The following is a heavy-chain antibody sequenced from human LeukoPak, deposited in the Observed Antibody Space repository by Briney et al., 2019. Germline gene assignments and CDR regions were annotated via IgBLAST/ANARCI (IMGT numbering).Heavy chain of an antibody. J-gene: IGHJ1*01. Sequence: PSETLSLTCAVSGYSISSGYYWGWIRQPPGKGLEWIGSIYHSGSTYYNPSLKSRVTISVDTSKNQFSLKLSSVTAADTAVYYCARGEGGVVVPAAMGAEYFQHWGQGTLVTVSS. CDR3: ARGEGGVVVPAAMGAEYFQH. CDR1: GYSISSGYY. D-gene: IGHD2-2*01. V-gene: IGHV4-38-2*01. CDR2: IYHSGST.